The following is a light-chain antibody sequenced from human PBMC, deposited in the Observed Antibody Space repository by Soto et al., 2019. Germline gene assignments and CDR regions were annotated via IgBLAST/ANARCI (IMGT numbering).Light chain of an antibody. CDR1: QSVSSSF. Sequence: EIVLTQSPGTLSLSPGERATLSCRASQSVSSSFLAWYQQQPGQTPRLLMYGASSRATGSPDRFSGSGSETEVTLTISRREPEDFAVYYCQQYGSSAPFTFGRGTKVDIK. J-gene: IGKJ3*01. V-gene: IGKV3-20*01. CDR3: QQYGSSAPFT. CDR2: GAS.